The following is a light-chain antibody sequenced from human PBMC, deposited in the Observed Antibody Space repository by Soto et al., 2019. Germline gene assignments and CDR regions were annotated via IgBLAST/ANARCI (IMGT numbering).Light chain of an antibody. CDR2: GAS. Sequence: ETVMTQSPDTLSVSPGERATLSCRASQSVSNNLAWYQQKAGQAPRLLIYGASTRATGIPARFSGSGSGTDFTLTISSLQYEDCAVYYDQQYNNWWTLGQRTKVEIK. CDR3: QQYNNWWT. V-gene: IGKV3-15*01. J-gene: IGKJ1*01. CDR1: QSVSNN.